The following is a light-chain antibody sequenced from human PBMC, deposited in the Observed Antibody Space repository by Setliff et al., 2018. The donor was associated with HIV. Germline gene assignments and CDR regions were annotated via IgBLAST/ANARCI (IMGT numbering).Light chain of an antibody. CDR3: LLYYGTFDV. CDR1: TGAVTSGNF. V-gene: IGLV7-43*01. J-gene: IGLJ1*01. CDR2: SSS. Sequence: QAVVTQEPSLTVSPGGTVTLTCASSTGAVTSGNFPSWFQQKPGQAPRALIYSSSKKHSWTPARFSGSLLGGKAALTLSGVQPEDEADYYCLLYYGTFDVFGSGTKGTGL.